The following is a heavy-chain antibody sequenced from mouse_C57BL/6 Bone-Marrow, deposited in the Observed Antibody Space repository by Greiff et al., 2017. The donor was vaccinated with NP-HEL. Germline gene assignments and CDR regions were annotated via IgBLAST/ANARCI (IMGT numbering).Heavy chain of an antibody. CDR2: ISSGSSTI. J-gene: IGHJ3*01. CDR1: GFTFSDYG. V-gene: IGHV5-17*01. Sequence: EVQVVESGGGLVKPGGSLKLSCAASGFTFSDYGMHWVRQAPEKGLEWVAYISSGSSTIYYADTVKGRFTISRDNAKNTLFLQMTSLRSEDTAMYYCARGQLRLQAWFAYWGQGTLVTVSA. CDR3: ARGQLRLQAWFAY. D-gene: IGHD3-2*02.